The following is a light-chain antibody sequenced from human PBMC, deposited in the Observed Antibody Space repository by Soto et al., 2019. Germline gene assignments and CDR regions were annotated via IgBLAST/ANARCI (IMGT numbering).Light chain of an antibody. J-gene: IGLJ1*01. CDR3: SSYSSSSIL. Sequence: QSVLTQPASVSGSPGQSITISCTGTSSDVGGYHFVSWYQQYPGKAPKLMIFDVNSRPSGVSHRFTGAKSGNTASLTISGLQAEDEADYYCSSYSSSSILFGTGTKLTVL. V-gene: IGLV2-14*03. CDR2: DVN. CDR1: SSDVGGYHF.